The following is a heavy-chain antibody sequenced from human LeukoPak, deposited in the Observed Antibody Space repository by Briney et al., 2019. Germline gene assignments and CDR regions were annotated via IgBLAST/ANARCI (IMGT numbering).Heavy chain of an antibody. CDR1: GGTFSSYA. Sequence: ASVKVSCKASGGTFSSYAISWVRQAPGQGLEWMGGIIPIFGTANYAQKFQGRVTITADKSTSTAYMELSSLRSEDTAVYYCARIVVVPAAMGGHSGSYTDVWGKGTTVTVSS. J-gene: IGHJ6*04. CDR2: IIPIFGTA. V-gene: IGHV1-69*06. CDR3: ARIVVVPAAMGGHSGSYTDV. D-gene: IGHD2-2*01.